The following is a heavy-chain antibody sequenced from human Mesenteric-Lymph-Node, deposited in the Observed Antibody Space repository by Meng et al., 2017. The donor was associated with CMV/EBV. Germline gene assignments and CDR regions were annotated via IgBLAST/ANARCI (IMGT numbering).Heavy chain of an antibody. J-gene: IGHJ4*02. CDR3: ARRVGALGV. CDR2: INPDSGGT. CDR1: GYTFTGYY. D-gene: IGHD1-26*01. V-gene: IGHV1-2*02. Sequence: ASVKVSCKASGYTFTGYYIHWVRQAPGQGLEWMGWINPDSGGTNYAQKFQGRVTMTRDTSISTAYMELSSLRSDDTAVYYCARRVGALGVWGQGTLVTVSS.